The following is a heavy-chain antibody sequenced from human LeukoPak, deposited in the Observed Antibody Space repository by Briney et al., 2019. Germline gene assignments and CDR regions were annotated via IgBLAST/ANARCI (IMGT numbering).Heavy chain of an antibody. V-gene: IGHV3-30*02. CDR2: IGFDGNKK. D-gene: IGHD4-11*01. Sequence: GGSLRLSCAASGFSFGGLGMHWVRQAPGQGLEWVAYIGFDGNKKYIRDSVKSRFTISRDNSGNTLFLQMNSLRAEDTGVYYCAKDLSYSFEIPAYWGQGTLVTVSS. CDR3: AKDLSYSFEIPAY. J-gene: IGHJ4*02. CDR1: GFSFGGLG.